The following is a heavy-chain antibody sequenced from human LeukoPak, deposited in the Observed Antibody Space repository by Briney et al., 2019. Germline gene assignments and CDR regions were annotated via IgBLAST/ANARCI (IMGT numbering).Heavy chain of an antibody. V-gene: IGHV4-4*07. CDR2: IYTSGST. Sequence: SETMSLTCTVSGGSISSYYWSWIRQPAGKGLEWIGRIYTSGSTNYNPSLKSRVTMSVDTSKNQFSLKLSSVTAADTAVYYCAGEAAAGISRYWGQGTLVTVSS. D-gene: IGHD6-13*01. CDR3: AGEAAAGISRY. CDR1: GGSISSYY. J-gene: IGHJ4*02.